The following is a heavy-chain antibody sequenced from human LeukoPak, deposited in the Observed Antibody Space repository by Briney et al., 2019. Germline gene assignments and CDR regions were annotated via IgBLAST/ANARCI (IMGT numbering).Heavy chain of an antibody. D-gene: IGHD3-22*01. CDR1: GGSFSGYY. V-gene: IGHV4-34*01. J-gene: IGHJ4*02. CDR3: ARGGYYDSSGYYAPLDY. CDR2: INHSGST. Sequence: SETLSLTCAVYGGSFSGYYWSWIRQPPGKGLEWIGEINHSGSTNYNLSLKSRVTISVDTSKNQFSLKLSSVTAADTAVYYCARGGYYDSSGYYAPLDYWGQGTLVTVSS.